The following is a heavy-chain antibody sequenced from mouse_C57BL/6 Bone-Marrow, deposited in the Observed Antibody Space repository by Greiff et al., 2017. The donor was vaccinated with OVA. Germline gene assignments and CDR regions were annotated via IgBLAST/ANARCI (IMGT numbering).Heavy chain of an antibody. CDR2: INPYNGGT. D-gene: IGHD1-1*01. CDR3: ARVDYGSSYWYFDV. Sequence: VQLKESGPVLVKPGASVKMSCKASGYTFTDYYMNWVKQSHGKSLEWIGVINPYNGGTSYNQKFKGKATLTVDKSSSTAYMELNSLTSEDSAVYYCARVDYGSSYWYFDVWGTGTTVTVSS. CDR1: GYTFTDYY. J-gene: IGHJ1*03. V-gene: IGHV1-19*01.